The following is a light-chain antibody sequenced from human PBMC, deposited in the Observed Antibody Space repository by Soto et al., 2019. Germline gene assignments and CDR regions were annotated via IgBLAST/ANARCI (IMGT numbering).Light chain of an antibody. CDR2: KAS. J-gene: IGKJ2*01. CDR3: QQYKTYSRT. Sequence: DIQMTQSPSTLSASVGDRVTITCRASQRISTWLAWYPQKPRKDPKIVIYKASSLESGAPSRFSGTDSVTEFNRTISSLQPDDFATYFCQQYKTYSRTSGQGNKLEIK. CDR1: QRISTW. V-gene: IGKV1-5*03.